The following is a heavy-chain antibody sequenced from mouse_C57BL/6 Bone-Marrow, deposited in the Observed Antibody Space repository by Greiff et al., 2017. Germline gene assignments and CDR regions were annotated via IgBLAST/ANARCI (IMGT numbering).Heavy chain of an antibody. D-gene: IGHD1-1*01. J-gene: IGHJ2*01. V-gene: IGHV1-59*01. CDR1: GYTFTSYW. CDR2: IYPSDSYT. CDR3: ARHGSSLFDY. Sequence: QVQLQQPGAELVRPGTSVKLSCKASGYTFTSYWMHWVKQRPGQGLEWIGVIYPSDSYTNYNQKFKGKATLTVDTSSSTAYMQLSSLTSEDSAVYYCARHGSSLFDYWGQGTTLTVSS.